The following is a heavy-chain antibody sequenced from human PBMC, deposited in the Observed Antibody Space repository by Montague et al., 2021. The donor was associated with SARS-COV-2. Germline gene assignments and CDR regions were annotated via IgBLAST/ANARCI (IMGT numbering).Heavy chain of an antibody. D-gene: IGHD1-1*01. J-gene: IGHJ4*02. CDR3: ARGAPGY. CDR1: GGSFSDYH. CDR2: INYGGST. V-gene: IGHV4-34*01. Sequence: SETLSLTCAAYGGSFSDYHWTWIRQSPGEGLEWIGQINYGGSTKYNPSLKSRVTISIDTSKNLFSLKLTSVTAADTAVYYCARGAPGYWGQGTLVTVSS.